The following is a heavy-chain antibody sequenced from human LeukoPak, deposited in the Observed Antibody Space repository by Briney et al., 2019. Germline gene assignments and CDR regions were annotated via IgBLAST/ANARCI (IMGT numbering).Heavy chain of an antibody. J-gene: IGHJ6*02. V-gene: IGHV3-9*01. Sequence: GRSLRLSCAASGFTFDDYAMHWVRQAPGKGLEWVSGISWNSGSIGYADSVKGRFTISRDNSRNTLYLQLSSLRAEDTAVYYCARDVSQLTNYYYGMDVWGQGTTVIVSS. CDR3: ARDVSQLTNYYYGMDV. CDR2: ISWNSGSI. CDR1: GFTFDDYA. D-gene: IGHD2-2*01.